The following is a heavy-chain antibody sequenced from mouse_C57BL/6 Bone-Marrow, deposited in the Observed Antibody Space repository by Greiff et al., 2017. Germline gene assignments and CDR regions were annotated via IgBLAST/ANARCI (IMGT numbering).Heavy chain of an antibody. CDR2: IDPSDSET. CDR1: GYTFTSYW. J-gene: IGHJ4*01. CDR3: ARNGYLYAMDY. V-gene: IGHV1-52*01. D-gene: IGHD1-2*01. Sequence: QVQLQQPGAELVRPGSSVKLSCKASGYTFTSYWMHWVKQRPIQGLEWIGNIDPSDSETHYNQKFKDKATLTVDKSSSTAYMQLSSLTSEDSAVXYCARNGYLYAMDYWGQGTSVTVSS.